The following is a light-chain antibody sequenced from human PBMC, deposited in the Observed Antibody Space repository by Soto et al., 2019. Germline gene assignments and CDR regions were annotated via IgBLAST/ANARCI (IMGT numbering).Light chain of an antibody. CDR1: PSNIENNY. V-gene: IGLV1-51*01. CDR2: DND. Sequence: QSVLTQPPSMSAAPGQKVTISCSGSPSNIENNYVSWYQHLPGTAPKLLIYDNDERPSGIPDRFSASKSGTSATLGITGLQIGDEADYYCGAWDSSLSVVLFGGGTKVTVL. CDR3: GAWDSSLSVVL. J-gene: IGLJ2*01.